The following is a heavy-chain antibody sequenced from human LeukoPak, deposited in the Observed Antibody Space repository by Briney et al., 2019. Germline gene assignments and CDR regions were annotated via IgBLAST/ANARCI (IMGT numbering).Heavy chain of an antibody. V-gene: IGHV1-2*02. CDR1: GYTFTGYY. CDR2: INPNSGGT. J-gene: IGHJ5*02. D-gene: IGHD3-10*01. Sequence: ASVKVSCKASGYTFTGYYMHWVRQAPGQGLEWMGWINPNSGGTNYAQKFQGRVTMTRDTSISTAYMELSRLRSDDTAVYYCARAGKPITMVRGVIFRFDPWGQGTLVTVSS. CDR3: ARAGKPITMVRGVIFRFDP.